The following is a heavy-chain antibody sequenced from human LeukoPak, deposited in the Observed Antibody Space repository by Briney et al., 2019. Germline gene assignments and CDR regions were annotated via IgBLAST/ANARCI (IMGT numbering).Heavy chain of an antibody. CDR2: IIPIFGTA. CDR1: GGTFSSYA. D-gene: IGHD3-22*01. Sequence: GASVKVSCKASGGTFSSYAISWVRQAPGQGLEWMGGIIPIFGTANYAQKFQGRVTLTTDTSTSTAYMELGSLRSDDTAVYYCARGPHERSGYPDDWGQGTLVTVSS. J-gene: IGHJ4*02. CDR3: ARGPHERSGYPDD. V-gene: IGHV1-69*05.